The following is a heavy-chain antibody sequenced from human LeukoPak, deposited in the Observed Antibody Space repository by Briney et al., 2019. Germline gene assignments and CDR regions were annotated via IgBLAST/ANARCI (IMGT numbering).Heavy chain of an antibody. D-gene: IGHD2-15*01. Sequence: ASVKVSCKASGYTFTAYYIHWVRQAPGQGLEWMGRINPNSGGTSYAQKVQGRVTMTRDTSISTAYMELSRLTSDATVVYYSAIAGGGSDAFDIWGHGTMVTVSS. J-gene: IGHJ3*02. CDR1: GYTFTAYY. CDR3: AIAGGGSDAFDI. CDR2: INPNSGGT. V-gene: IGHV1-2*05.